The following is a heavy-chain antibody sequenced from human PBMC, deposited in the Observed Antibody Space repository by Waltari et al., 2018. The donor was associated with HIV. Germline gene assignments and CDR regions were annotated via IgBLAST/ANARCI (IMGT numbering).Heavy chain of an antibody. J-gene: IGHJ4*02. CDR2: INANTGNR. V-gene: IGHV7-4-1*02. D-gene: IGHD1-26*01. Sequence: HVQLAQSGSELKKPGASVKVSCQASGYTSINYAMNWVRQAPGQGLEWMGWINANTGNRTYAQGFTGRFVFSLHTSVSTAYLQISSIKTEDTAVYYCARAREWELLDPSDYWGQGTLVTVS. CDR3: ARAREWELLDPSDY. CDR1: GYTSINYA.